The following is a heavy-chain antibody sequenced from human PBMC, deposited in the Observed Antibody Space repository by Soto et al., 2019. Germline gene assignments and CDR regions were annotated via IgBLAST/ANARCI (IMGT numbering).Heavy chain of an antibody. CDR3: AKDLRDYGDPNWFDP. Sequence: GGSLRLSCAASGFTFSSYGMHWVRQAPGKGLEWVAVISYDGSNTYSADSVKGRFTISRDNSKNTLYLQMNSLRAEDTAIYYCAKDLRDYGDPNWFDPWGQGTPVTVSS. D-gene: IGHD4-17*01. CDR1: GFTFSSYG. CDR2: ISYDGSNT. J-gene: IGHJ5*02. V-gene: IGHV3-30*18.